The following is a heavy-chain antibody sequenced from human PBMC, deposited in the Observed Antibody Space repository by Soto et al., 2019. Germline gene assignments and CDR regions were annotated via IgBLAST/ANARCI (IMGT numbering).Heavy chain of an antibody. Sequence: QLQLQESGPGLVKPSETLSLTCTVSGGSISSSSYYWGWIRQPPGKGLEWIGSIYYSGSTYYNPSLKSRVTISVDTSKNQFSLKLXSVTAADTAVYYXARXDRGSSGYQGLWYFDYWGQGTLVTVSS. J-gene: IGHJ4*02. CDR2: IYYSGST. V-gene: IGHV4-39*01. CDR3: ARXDRGSSGYQGLWYFDY. D-gene: IGHD6-19*01. CDR1: GGSISSSSYY.